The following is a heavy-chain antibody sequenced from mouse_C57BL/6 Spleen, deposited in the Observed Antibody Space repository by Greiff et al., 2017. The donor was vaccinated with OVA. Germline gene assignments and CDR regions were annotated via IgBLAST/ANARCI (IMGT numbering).Heavy chain of an antibody. V-gene: IGHV7-3*01. CDR3: ARYRAVVGPEYFDV. CDR1: GFTFTDYY. CDR2: IRNKANGYTT. J-gene: IGHJ1*03. Sequence: EVKLMESGGGLVQPGGSLSLSCAASGFTFTDYYMSWVRQPPGKALEWLGFIRNKANGYTTEYSASVKGRFTISRDNSQSILYLQMNALRAEDSATYYCARYRAVVGPEYFDVWGTGTTVTVSS. D-gene: IGHD1-1*01.